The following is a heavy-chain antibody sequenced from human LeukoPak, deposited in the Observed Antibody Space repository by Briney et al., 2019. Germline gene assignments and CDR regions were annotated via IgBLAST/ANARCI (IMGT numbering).Heavy chain of an antibody. CDR3: ARGSEWELLSCDY. CDR1: GFTFSPYS. D-gene: IGHD1-26*01. V-gene: IGHV3-21*01. J-gene: IGHJ4*02. CDR2: ISSSSSYI. Sequence: GGSLRLSCAASGFTFSPYSMNWVRQAPGKGLEWVSSISSSSSYIYYADSVKGRFTISRDNAKNSLYLQMNSLRAEGTAVYYCARGSEWELLSCDYWGQGTLVTVSS.